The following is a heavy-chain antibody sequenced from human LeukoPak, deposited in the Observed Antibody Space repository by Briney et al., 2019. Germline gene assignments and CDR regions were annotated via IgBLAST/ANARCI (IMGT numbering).Heavy chain of an antibody. Sequence: GGSLRLSCAASGFTFSTSGLGWVRQAPGKGLEWVSYMTSGFVTHYIDSVKGRFTISRDNDKNSLYLQMNNLRAEDTAVYYCARVGQNSGTYDTYWGQGTLVTVSS. CDR1: GFTFSTSG. CDR3: ARVGQNSGTYDTY. J-gene: IGHJ4*02. D-gene: IGHD3-10*01. CDR2: MTSGFVT. V-gene: IGHV3-48*01.